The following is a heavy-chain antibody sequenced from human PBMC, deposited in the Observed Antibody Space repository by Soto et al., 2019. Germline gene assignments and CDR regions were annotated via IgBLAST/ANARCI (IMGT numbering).Heavy chain of an antibody. D-gene: IGHD2-2*01. CDR3: ARDSRYCSSTSCFYYYGMDV. V-gene: IGHV1-2*02. J-gene: IGHJ6*02. CDR1: GYTFTGYY. Sequence: QVQLVQSGAEVKKPGASVKVSCKASGYTFTGYYMHWVRQAPGQGLEWMGWINPNSGDTNYAQKFQGRVTMTRDTSISTAYMELSRLRSDDTAVYYCARDSRYCSSTSCFYYYGMDVWGQGTTVTVSS. CDR2: INPNSGDT.